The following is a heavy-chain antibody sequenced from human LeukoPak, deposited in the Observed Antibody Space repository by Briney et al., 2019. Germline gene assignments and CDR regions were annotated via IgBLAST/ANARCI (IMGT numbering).Heavy chain of an antibody. CDR1: GGTFSSYA. D-gene: IGHD2-2*01. CDR2: IIPMFGTA. V-gene: IGHV1-69*13. CDR3: ARDLWPAASKYYYYYDMDV. Sequence: ASVKVSCKASGGTFSSYAISWVRQAPGQGLEWMGGIIPMFGTANYAQKFQGRVTITADESTSIAYMELSSLRSEDTAVYYCARDLWPAASKYYYYYDMDVWGQGTTVTVSS. J-gene: IGHJ6*02.